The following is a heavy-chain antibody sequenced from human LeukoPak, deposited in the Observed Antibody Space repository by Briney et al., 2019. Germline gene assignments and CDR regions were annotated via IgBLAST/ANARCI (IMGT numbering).Heavy chain of an antibody. V-gene: IGHV3-21*01. CDR2: ISSSSTYI. J-gene: IGHJ4*02. CDR3: ARDRTDGDY. D-gene: IGHD1-1*01. CDR1: GFTVSSNY. Sequence: GGSLRLSCAASGFTVSSNYMTWVRQAPGKGLEWVSSISSSSTYIYYADSVKGRFTISRDNAKNSLYLQMNSLRAEDTAVYYCARDRTDGDYWGQGTLVTVSS.